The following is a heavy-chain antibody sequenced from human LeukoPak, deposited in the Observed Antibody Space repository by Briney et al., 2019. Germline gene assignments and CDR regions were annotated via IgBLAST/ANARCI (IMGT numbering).Heavy chain of an antibody. CDR2: INPNSGNT. D-gene: IGHD3-3*01. CDR1: GYTFTGYY. V-gene: IGHV1-18*04. J-gene: IGHJ5*02. CDR3: ARDSRITIDWFDP. Sequence: ASVKVSCKASGYTFTGYYMHWVRQAPGQGLEWMGWINPNSGNTNYAQKLQGRVTMTTDTSTSTAYMELRSLRSDDTAVSYCARDSRITIDWFDPWGQGTLVTVSS.